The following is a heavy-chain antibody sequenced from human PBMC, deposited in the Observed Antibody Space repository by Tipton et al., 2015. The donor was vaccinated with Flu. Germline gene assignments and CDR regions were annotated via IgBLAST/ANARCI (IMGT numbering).Heavy chain of an antibody. V-gene: IGHV3-30*03. D-gene: IGHD3-16*01. CDR3: ARDRWGSLDY. CDR1: GFNFRDYG. J-gene: IGHJ4*02. CDR2: MSYDGTNK. Sequence: SLRLSCAASGFNFRDYGMHWVRQAPGKGLEWVAVMSYDGTNKYYGDSVKGRFTVSRDYSKNTLYLQMNSLRAEDTAVYYCARDRWGSLDYWGRGTLVTVSS.